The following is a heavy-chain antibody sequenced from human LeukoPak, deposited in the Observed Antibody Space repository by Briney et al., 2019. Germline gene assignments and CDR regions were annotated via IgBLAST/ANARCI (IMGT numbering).Heavy chain of an antibody. CDR3: ARDADLRDYDSSGYYSY. CDR2: ISSSSSYT. CDR1: GFTFSISN. V-gene: IGHV3-21*05. Sequence: PGGSLRLSCAASGFTFSISNMNWVRQAPGKGLEWVSYISSSSSYTNYADSVKGRFTISRDNAKNSLYLQMNSLRAEDTAVYYCARDADLRDYDSSGYYSYWGQGTLVTVSS. J-gene: IGHJ4*02. D-gene: IGHD3-22*01.